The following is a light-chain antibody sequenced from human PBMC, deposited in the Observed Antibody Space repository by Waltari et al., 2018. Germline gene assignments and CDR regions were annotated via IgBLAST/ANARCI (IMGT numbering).Light chain of an antibody. Sequence: DTVMTQPPPTLSVSPGDRATLPCRASQSVRTDLAWYQQKPGQAPRLIIYGASSRATGIPGSVSGSGSGTECTLTVSSLQSEDFAVYYCQQYNDWPLTFGGGSKVEI. CDR1: QSVRTD. V-gene: IGKV3-15*01. CDR3: QQYNDWPLT. J-gene: IGKJ4*01. CDR2: GAS.